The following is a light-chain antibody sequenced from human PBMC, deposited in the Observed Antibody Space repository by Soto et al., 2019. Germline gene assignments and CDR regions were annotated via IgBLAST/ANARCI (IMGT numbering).Light chain of an antibody. CDR1: QGISSA. CDR2: DAS. V-gene: IGKV1D-13*01. Sequence: AIQLTQSPSSLSASVGDRVTITCRASQGISSALAWYQQKPGKAPKLLIYDASSLESGVPSRFSGSGSGTDFTLTITNLQPEDFATYYCLQHNDFPPTFGRGTKVDI. J-gene: IGKJ1*01. CDR3: LQHNDFPPT.